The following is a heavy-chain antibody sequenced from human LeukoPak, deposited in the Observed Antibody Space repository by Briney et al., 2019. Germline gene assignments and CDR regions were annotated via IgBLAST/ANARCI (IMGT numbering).Heavy chain of an antibody. CDR3: VRTPPNWGADF. Sequence: ASVTVSCKASGYTFTSYDINWMRQAPGQGLEWMGWMSPNSGNTGYAQKFQGRVTMTRDTSTGTAYLELSSLRSEDSAVYYCVRTPPNWGADFWGQGTLVTASS. CDR1: GYTFTSYD. V-gene: IGHV1-8*01. J-gene: IGHJ4*02. D-gene: IGHD7-27*01. CDR2: MSPNSGNT.